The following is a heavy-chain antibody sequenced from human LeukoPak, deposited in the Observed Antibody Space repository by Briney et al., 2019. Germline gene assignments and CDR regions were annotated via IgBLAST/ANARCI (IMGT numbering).Heavy chain of an antibody. Sequence: GGSLRLSCAASGFTFSSYSMNWVRQAPGKGLEWVSSISSSSSYIYYADSVRGRFTISRDNAKNSLYLQMNSLRAEDTAVYYCARVRGSGSYLDYYYYMDVWGKGTTVTVSS. CDR1: GFTFSSYS. CDR3: ARVRGSGSYLDYYYYMDV. D-gene: IGHD3-10*01. V-gene: IGHV3-21*01. CDR2: ISSSSSYI. J-gene: IGHJ6*03.